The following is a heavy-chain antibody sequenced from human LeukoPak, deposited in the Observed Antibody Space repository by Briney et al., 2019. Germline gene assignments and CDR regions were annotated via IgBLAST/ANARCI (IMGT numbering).Heavy chain of an antibody. Sequence: GGSLRLSCAASGFTFSDYYMSWIRQAPGKGLEWVSSISGSGASTYYADSLRGRFIIMRDNSQNTLYLHIKNLRAEDTAVYYCARVSGRDSYYDFWSGPVRYYYYYYMDVWGKGTTVTVSS. J-gene: IGHJ6*03. D-gene: IGHD3-3*01. CDR3: ARVSGRDSYYDFWSGPVRYYYYYYMDV. CDR2: ISGSGAST. CDR1: GFTFSDYY. V-gene: IGHV3-23*01.